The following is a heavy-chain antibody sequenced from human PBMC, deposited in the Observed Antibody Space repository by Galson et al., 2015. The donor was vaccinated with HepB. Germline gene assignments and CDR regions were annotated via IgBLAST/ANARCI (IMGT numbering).Heavy chain of an antibody. J-gene: IGHJ4*02. CDR2: ISAYNGNT. CDR1: GYTFTSYG. D-gene: IGHD6-19*01. V-gene: IGHV1-18*04. CDR3: ARTLRSRGWFDY. Sequence: VCCKASGYTFTSYGISWVRQAPGHGLEWMGWISAYNGNTNYAQKLQGRVTMTTDTSTSTAYMELRSLRSDDTAVYYCARTLRSRGWFDYWGQGTLVTVSS.